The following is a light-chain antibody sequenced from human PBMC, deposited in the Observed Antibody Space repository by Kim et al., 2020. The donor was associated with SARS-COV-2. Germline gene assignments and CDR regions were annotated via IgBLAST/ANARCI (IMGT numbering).Light chain of an antibody. CDR2: QDV. CDR1: KLGEKY. J-gene: IGLJ2*01. Sequence: SYELTQPPSVSVSPGQTATISCSGDKLGEKYTSWYQQKPGQSPVLLIYQDVQRPSGIPERFSGSNSGDTATLTISGTQAVDETDYYCQAYERSIVIFGGGTQLTVL. CDR3: QAYERSIVI. V-gene: IGLV3-1*01.